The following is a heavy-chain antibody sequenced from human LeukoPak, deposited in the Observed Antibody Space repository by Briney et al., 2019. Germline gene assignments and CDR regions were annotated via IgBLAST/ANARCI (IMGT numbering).Heavy chain of an antibody. Sequence: GGSLRLSCEASGCSFSNYGMHWVRQAPGKGLEWVDNIKQDGSEKFYVDSVKGRFTISRDNTKNSLFLQMNSLRAEDTAVYYCARDHFDLWGRGTLVAVST. CDR3: ARDHFDL. V-gene: IGHV3-7*01. J-gene: IGHJ2*01. CDR2: IKQDGSEK. CDR1: GCSFSNYG.